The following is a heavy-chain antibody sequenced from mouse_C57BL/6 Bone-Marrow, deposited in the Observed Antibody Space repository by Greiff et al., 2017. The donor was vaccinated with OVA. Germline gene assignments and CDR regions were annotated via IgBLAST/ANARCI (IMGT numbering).Heavy chain of an antibody. J-gene: IGHJ3*01. V-gene: IGHV1-55*01. Sequence: QVQLKQPGAELVKPGASVKMSCKASGYTFTSYWITWVKQRPGQGLEWIGDIYPGSGSTNYNEKFKSKATLTVDTSSSTAYMQLSSLTSEDSAVYYCARCGYYLAWFAYWGQGTLVTVSA. CDR3: ARCGYYLAWFAY. CDR2: IYPGSGST. D-gene: IGHD2-3*01. CDR1: GYTFTSYW.